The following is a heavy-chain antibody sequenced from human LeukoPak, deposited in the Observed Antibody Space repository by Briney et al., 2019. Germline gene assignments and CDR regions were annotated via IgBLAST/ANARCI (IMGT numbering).Heavy chain of an antibody. J-gene: IGHJ5*02. Sequence: SETLSLTCTVSGGSISSGDYYWSWIRQPPGKGLEWIGYIYYSGSTYYNPSLKSRVTISVDTSKNQFSLKLSSVTAADTAVYYCARLLETGDNWFDPWGQGTLVTVSS. V-gene: IGHV4-30-4*08. CDR3: ARLLETGDNWFDP. D-gene: IGHD7-27*01. CDR2: IYYSGST. CDR1: GGSISSGDYY.